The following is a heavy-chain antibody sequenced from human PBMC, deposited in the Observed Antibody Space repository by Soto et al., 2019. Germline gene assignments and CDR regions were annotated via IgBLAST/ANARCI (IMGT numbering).Heavy chain of an antibody. CDR2: ISAYNGNT. CDR1: GYTFTSYG. J-gene: IGHJ3*02. Sequence: QVQLVQSGAEVKKPGASVKVSCKASGYTFTSYGISWVRQAPGQGLEWMGWISAYNGNTNYAQKLQGRVTMTTDTSTSTAYMERRSLRSDDTAVYYCARGRDYYDSSGYYYTVPFDIWGQGTMVTVSS. D-gene: IGHD3-22*01. CDR3: ARGRDYYDSSGYYYTVPFDI. V-gene: IGHV1-18*01.